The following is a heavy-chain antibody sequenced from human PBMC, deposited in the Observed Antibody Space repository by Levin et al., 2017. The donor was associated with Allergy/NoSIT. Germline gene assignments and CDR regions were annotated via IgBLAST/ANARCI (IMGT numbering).Heavy chain of an antibody. V-gene: IGHV1-2*04. CDR1: GYTFTGYY. Sequence: ASVKVSCKASGYTFTGYYMHWVRQAPGQGLEWMGWINPNSGGTNYAQKFQGWVTMTRDTSISTAYMELSRLRSDDTAVYYCARGSKYDFWSGYYTGAYYCYGMDGWGQGTTVTVSS. J-gene: IGHJ6*02. CDR2: INPNSGGT. D-gene: IGHD3-3*01. CDR3: ARGSKYDFWSGYYTGAYYCYGMDG.